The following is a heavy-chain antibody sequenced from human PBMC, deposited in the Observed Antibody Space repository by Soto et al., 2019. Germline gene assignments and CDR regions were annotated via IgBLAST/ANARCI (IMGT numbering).Heavy chain of an antibody. CDR1: GFTFSSYG. D-gene: IGHD3-22*01. CDR3: AKERDYYDSSGSPLDY. CDR2: ISYDGSNK. J-gene: IGHJ4*02. Sequence: VGSLRLSCAASGFTFSSYGMHWVRQAPGKGLEWVAVISYDGSNKYYADSVKGRFTISRDNSKNTLYLQMNSLRAEDTAVYYCAKERDYYDSSGSPLDYWGQGTLVTVSS. V-gene: IGHV3-30*18.